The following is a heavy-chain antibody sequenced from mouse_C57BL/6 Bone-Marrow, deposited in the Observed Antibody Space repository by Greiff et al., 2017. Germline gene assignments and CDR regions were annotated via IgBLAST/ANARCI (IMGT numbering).Heavy chain of an antibody. CDR1: GFSLSTFGMR. CDR3: DGNGYYGCSYGFDY. CDR2: IWWDDDK. Sequence: QVPLKVSGPGILQPSPTLSLTCTFSGFSLSTFGMRVGWTRQPSGKGLEWLAHIWWDDDKYYNPVLKSRLTIAKDTSKNQEFLKIAHVDTAVTATYDLDGNGYYGCSYGFDYWGQGARVTVSA. V-gene: IGHV8-8*01. J-gene: IGHJ3*01. D-gene: IGHD1-1*01.